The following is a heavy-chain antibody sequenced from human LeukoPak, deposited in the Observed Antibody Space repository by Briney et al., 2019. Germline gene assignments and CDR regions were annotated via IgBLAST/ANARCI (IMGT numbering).Heavy chain of an antibody. V-gene: IGHV3-11*01. D-gene: IGHD6-13*01. Sequence: GGSLRLSCVASGFTFSDYHMSWIRQAPGKGLEWVSYISSSGSTIYYADSVKGRFTISRDNAKNSLYLQMNSLRAEDTALYYCAKDRGVAAAGTFPDYWGQGTLVTVSS. J-gene: IGHJ4*02. CDR2: ISSSGSTI. CDR1: GFTFSDYH. CDR3: AKDRGVAAAGTFPDY.